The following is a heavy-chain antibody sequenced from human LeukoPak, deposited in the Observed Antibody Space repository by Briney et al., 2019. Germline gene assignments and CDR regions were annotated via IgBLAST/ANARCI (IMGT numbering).Heavy chain of an antibody. Sequence: KPSETLSLTCTVSGGSISSYYWSWIRQPPGKGLEWIGYIYYSGSTNYIPSLKSRVTISVDTSKNQFSLKLSSVTAADTAVYYCAVRTAGSYYEIWGQGTLVTVSS. CDR2: IYYSGST. CDR1: GGSISSYY. V-gene: IGHV4-59*12. CDR3: AVRTAGSYYEI. J-gene: IGHJ4*02. D-gene: IGHD1-26*01.